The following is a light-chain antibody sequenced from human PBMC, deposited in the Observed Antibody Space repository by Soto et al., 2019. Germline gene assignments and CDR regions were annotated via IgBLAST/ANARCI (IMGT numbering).Light chain of an antibody. Sequence: EIVMTQSPATLSVSPREGATLSCRASQSVTRKLAWYQQKPGQAPRLLIYGASTRATAIPARFSGSGSGTDFTLTISSLQSEDFAVYYCQQYNNWPRTFGQGTKVEIK. V-gene: IGKV3-15*01. CDR1: QSVTRK. J-gene: IGKJ1*01. CDR2: GAS. CDR3: QQYNNWPRT.